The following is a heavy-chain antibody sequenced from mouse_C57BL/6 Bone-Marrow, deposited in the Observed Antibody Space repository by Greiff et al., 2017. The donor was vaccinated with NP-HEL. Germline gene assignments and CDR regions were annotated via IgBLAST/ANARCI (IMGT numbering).Heavy chain of an antibody. CDR3: ARKNYSNLGFAY. CDR1: GYAFTNYL. CDR2: INPGSGGS. Sequence: QVQLQQSGAELVRPGTSVKVSCKASGYAFTNYLIEWVKQRPGQGLEWIGVINPGSGGSNYNEKFKGKATLTADKSSSTAYMQLSSLTSEDSAVYFCARKNYSNLGFAYWGQGTLVTVSA. D-gene: IGHD2-5*01. V-gene: IGHV1-54*01. J-gene: IGHJ3*01.